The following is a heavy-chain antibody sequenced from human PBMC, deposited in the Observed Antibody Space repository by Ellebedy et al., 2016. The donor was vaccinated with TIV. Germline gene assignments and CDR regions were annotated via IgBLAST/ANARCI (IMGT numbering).Heavy chain of an antibody. CDR3: ARDGIVGGPTEYYFDS. CDR2: INSDGSRS. Sequence: GESLKISCAASGFTFSSNWMHWVRQAPGKGLVWVSRINSDGSRSTYADSVKGRFTISRDNANNTLYVQMNSLRAEDTAVYYCARDGIVGGPTEYYFDSWGQGTLVTVSS. CDR1: GFTFSSNW. V-gene: IGHV3-74*01. D-gene: IGHD1-26*01. J-gene: IGHJ4*02.